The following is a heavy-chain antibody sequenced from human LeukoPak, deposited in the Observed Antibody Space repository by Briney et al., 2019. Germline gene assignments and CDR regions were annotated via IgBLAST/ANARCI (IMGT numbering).Heavy chain of an antibody. CDR1: GGSFSGYY. CDR2: INHSGST. D-gene: IGHD2-15*01. Sequence: SETLSLTCAVYGGSFSGYYWSWIRQPPGKGLEWIGEINHSGSTNYNPSLKSRVTISVDTSKNPCSLKLSSVTAADTAVYYCARGRGYCSGGSCHGGRNWFDPWGQGTLVTVSS. J-gene: IGHJ5*02. CDR3: ARGRGYCSGGSCHGGRNWFDP. V-gene: IGHV4-34*01.